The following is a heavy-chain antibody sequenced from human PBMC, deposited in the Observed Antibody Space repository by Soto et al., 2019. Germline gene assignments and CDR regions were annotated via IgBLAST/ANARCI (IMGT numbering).Heavy chain of an antibody. J-gene: IGHJ4*02. CDR3: ARADPDASVGY. V-gene: IGHV4-59*11. Sequence: SETLSLTCTVSGASMSSHYWTWLRQPPGKGLEWIGYISYSGSTYYNPSLKSRVTISADTSRNQFSLKLSSVIAADTAVYFCARADPDASVGYWGQGTLVTVS. D-gene: IGHD3-16*01. CDR1: GASMSSHY. CDR2: ISYSGST.